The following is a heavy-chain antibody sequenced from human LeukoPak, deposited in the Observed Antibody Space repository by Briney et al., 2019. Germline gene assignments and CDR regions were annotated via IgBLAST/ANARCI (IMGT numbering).Heavy chain of an antibody. Sequence: PGGSLRLSCAASGFTVSSNYMSWVRQAPGKGLEWASVIYSGGSTYYADSVKGRFTISRDNSKNTLYLQMNSLRAEDTAVYYCARDRPYSSSSDYYYGMDVWGQGTTVTVSS. J-gene: IGHJ6*02. V-gene: IGHV3-66*02. CDR2: IYSGGST. CDR1: GFTVSSNY. D-gene: IGHD6-6*01. CDR3: ARDRPYSSSSDYYYGMDV.